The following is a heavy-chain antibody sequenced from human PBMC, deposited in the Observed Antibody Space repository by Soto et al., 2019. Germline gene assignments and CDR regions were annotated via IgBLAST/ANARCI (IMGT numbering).Heavy chain of an antibody. CDR3: AGGACNGTSCYVFNS. CDR1: GYTFTSYD. J-gene: IGHJ5*01. D-gene: IGHD2-2*01. V-gene: IGHV1-8*01. Sequence: ASVKVSCKASGYTFTSYDIYWVRQATGQGLEWMGWMNSNTGNSGYAQKFQGRVTMTSDTSISKAHKELSYLRSEDPAVDYCAGGACNGTSCYVFNSWGPGTLVTVSS. CDR2: MNSNTGNS.